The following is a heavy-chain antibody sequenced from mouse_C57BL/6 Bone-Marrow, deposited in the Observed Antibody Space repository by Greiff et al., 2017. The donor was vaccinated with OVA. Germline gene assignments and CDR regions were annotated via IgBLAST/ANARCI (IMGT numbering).Heavy chain of an antibody. CDR2: IYPRSGNT. V-gene: IGHV1-81*01. CDR3: ARPPHYYGSSGFAY. D-gene: IGHD1-1*01. J-gene: IGHJ3*01. Sequence: VQLQQSGAELARPGASVKLSCKASGYTFTSYGISWVKQRTGQGLEWIGEIYPRSGNTYYNEKFKGKATLTADKSSSTAYMELRSLTSEDSAVYFCARPPHYYGSSGFAYWGQGTLVTVSA. CDR1: GYTFTSYG.